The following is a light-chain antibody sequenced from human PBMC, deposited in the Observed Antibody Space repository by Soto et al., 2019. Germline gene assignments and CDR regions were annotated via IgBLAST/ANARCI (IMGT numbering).Light chain of an antibody. CDR2: GAS. CDR1: QSVSCSY. Sequence: PGERATLSWRASQSVSCSYLTWYQQKPGQAPRLVIYGASGRSTGIPDMFSGSGAGTDFTLTISRLDPEDSAEYCCQQYGYAPFTFGPGTKVEIK. J-gene: IGKJ3*01. V-gene: IGKV3-20*01. CDR3: QQYGYAPFT.